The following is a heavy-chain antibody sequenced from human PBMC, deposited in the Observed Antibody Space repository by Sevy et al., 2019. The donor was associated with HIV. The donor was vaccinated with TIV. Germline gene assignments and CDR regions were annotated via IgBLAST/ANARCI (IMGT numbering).Heavy chain of an antibody. Sequence: SETLSLTCAVSGYSISSGYYWAWIRQPPGKGLEWIGSIYHTETTYYNPSLKSRVSISIDTSKNQFSLRLNSVTAADTAMYYCSRVATTSFYYYDYMDVWGKGTTVTVSS. CDR1: GYSISSGYY. CDR3: SRVATTSFYYYDYMDV. V-gene: IGHV4-38-2*01. D-gene: IGHD4-17*01. CDR2: IYHTETT. J-gene: IGHJ6*03.